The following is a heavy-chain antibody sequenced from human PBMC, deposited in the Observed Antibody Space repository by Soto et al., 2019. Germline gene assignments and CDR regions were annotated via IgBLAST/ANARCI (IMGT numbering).Heavy chain of an antibody. CDR3: AITTSTVSYWFDP. CDR1: RVSFRSYW. CDR2: IKEDGGEQ. J-gene: IGHJ5*02. D-gene: IGHD4-4*01. Sequence: PRGSLRLSCAASRVSFRSYWIRLVRPAPGKGPEWVANIKEDGGEQHYVDSVKGRFTISRDNTENSLFLQMNNLRAEDSAIYYCAITTSTVSYWFDPWGPGTQGTVS. V-gene: IGHV3-7*03.